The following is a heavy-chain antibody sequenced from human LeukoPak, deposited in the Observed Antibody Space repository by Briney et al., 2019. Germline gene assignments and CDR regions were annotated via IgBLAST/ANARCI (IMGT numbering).Heavy chain of an antibody. D-gene: IGHD2-15*01. J-gene: IGHJ4*02. CDR1: GFTFSSYA. V-gene: IGHV3-30-3*01. CDR3: ARDHPATGY. Sequence: GGSLRLSCAASGFTFSSYAMHWVRQAPGKGLEWVAVISYDGSNKYYADSVKGRFTISRDNAKNSLYLQMNSLRAEDTAVYYCARDHPATGYWGQGTLVTFSS. CDR2: ISYDGSNK.